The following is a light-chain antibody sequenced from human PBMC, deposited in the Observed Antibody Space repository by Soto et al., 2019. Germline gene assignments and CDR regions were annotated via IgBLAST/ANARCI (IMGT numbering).Light chain of an antibody. CDR2: GAS. CDR1: QSVSRSY. CDR3: QQYGSSPIT. V-gene: IGKV3-20*01. J-gene: IGKJ5*01. Sequence: EIVLTQSPGTLSLSPGERATLSCRASQSVSRSYLAWYQQKPCQAPRLLIYGASIRATGIPDRFSGSGSGTDFTLTISSLEPEDYAVDYCQQYGSSPITVGQGTRLEIK.